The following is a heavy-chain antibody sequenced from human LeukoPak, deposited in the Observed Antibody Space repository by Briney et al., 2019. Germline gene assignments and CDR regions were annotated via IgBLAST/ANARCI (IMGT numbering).Heavy chain of an antibody. Sequence: PGGSLRLSCAASGFTFSSYSMNWVRQAPGKGLEWVSAISGSGGSTYYADSVKGRFTISRDNSKNTLYLQMNSLRAEDTAVYYCAKDDAVVVARLTNYWGQGTLVTVSS. V-gene: IGHV3-23*01. D-gene: IGHD2-15*01. CDR3: AKDDAVVVARLTNY. J-gene: IGHJ4*02. CDR1: GFTFSSYS. CDR2: ISGSGGST.